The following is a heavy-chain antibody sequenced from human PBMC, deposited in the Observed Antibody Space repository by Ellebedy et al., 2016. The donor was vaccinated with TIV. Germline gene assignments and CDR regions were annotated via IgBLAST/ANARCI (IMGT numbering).Heavy chain of an antibody. CDR3: ATRSRGQQLIPEYFQH. CDR2: IYNDGAT. CDR1: GFTVSSNY. Sequence: GESLKISXAASGFTVSSNYMSWVRQAPGKGLEWVSLIYNDGATYYADSVKGRFTISRDNSKNTLYLQMNSLRAEDTAVYYCATRSRGQQLIPEYFQHWGQGTLVTVSS. J-gene: IGHJ1*01. V-gene: IGHV3-53*01. D-gene: IGHD6-13*01.